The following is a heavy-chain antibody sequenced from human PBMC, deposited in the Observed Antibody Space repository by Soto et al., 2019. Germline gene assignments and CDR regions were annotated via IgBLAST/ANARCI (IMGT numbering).Heavy chain of an antibody. Sequence: EVQLVESGGALVHPGGSFSPSCEAPGFTSGNSAMHGVRQGTGKGLEWVSGISAAGDPDYADSVEGRFTISRENAQNSFFLQMNSLRVGDTAVYYCARTDRDFYGLDVWGQGTTVIVSS. J-gene: IGHJ6*02. CDR2: ISAAGDP. V-gene: IGHV3-13*05. CDR3: ARTDRDFYGLDV. CDR1: GFTSGNSA.